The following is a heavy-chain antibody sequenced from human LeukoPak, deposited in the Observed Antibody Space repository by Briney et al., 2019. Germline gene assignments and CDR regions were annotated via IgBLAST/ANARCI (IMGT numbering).Heavy chain of an antibody. CDR2: MSPNTGKT. CDR3: ARGPLTGEHYHYYMDV. D-gene: IGHD7-27*01. J-gene: IGHJ6*03. CDR1: GYSFNTFD. V-gene: IGHV1-8*03. Sequence: AAVKISCKASGYSFNTFDINWVRQAPGQGLEWMGWMSPNTGKTGYAQKFQGRVTITGNSSISTVDMELSSLTSDDTAVYYCARGPLTGEHYHYYMDVWGKGTTVTVSS.